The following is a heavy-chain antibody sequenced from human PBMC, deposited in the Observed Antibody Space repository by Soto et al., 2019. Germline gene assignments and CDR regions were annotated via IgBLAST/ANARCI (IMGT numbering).Heavy chain of an antibody. CDR1: GGSISSYY. Sequence: SETLSLTCTVSGGSISSYYWSWIRQPPGKGLEWSGYIYYSGSTNYNPSLKSRVTISVDTSKNQFSLKLSSVTAADTAVYYCARGTSSGGSSHYYFDYWGQGTLVTVSS. D-gene: IGHD2-15*01. J-gene: IGHJ4*02. V-gene: IGHV4-59*01. CDR3: ARGTSSGGSSHYYFDY. CDR2: IYYSGST.